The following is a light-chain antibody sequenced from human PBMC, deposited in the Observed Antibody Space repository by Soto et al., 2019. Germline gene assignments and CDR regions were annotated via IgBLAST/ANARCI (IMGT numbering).Light chain of an antibody. J-gene: IGKJ1*01. Sequence: ESVLTQSPGTLSLFPGEKATLSCRASQSVSSSYVAWYQQKPGQAPRLLIYGASSRATGIPDRFSGSGSGTDFTLTVSRLEPEDFGVYYCQQFGSSSWTFGQGTKVEIK. CDR1: QSVSSSY. V-gene: IGKV3-20*01. CDR3: QQFGSSSWT. CDR2: GAS.